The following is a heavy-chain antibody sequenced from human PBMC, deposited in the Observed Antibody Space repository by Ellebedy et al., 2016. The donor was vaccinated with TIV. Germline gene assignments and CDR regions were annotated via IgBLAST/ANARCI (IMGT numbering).Heavy chain of an antibody. CDR1: GFTVSYTY. CDR2: IQTGGDT. Sequence: GESLKISCAASGFTVSYTYMSWVRQAPGKGLEWVSVIQTGGDTYYADSVRVRFTISRDSSKNTLYLQMNSLRAEDTAVYYCARRITGTYGDDALDIWGQGTMVTVSS. D-gene: IGHD1-20*01. V-gene: IGHV3-53*01. J-gene: IGHJ3*02. CDR3: ARRITGTYGDDALDI.